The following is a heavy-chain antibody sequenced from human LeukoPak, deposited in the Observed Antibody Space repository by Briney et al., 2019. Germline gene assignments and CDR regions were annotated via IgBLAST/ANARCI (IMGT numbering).Heavy chain of an antibody. J-gene: IGHJ4*02. CDR2: VNHSGYT. D-gene: IGHD4-17*01. V-gene: IGHV4-34*01. CDR3: ARMTTGHDY. CDR1: GTSFTSYY. Sequence: KPSETLSLTCGVSGTSFTSYYWSWIRQPPGKGLEWIGEVNHSGYTNMNPSLKSRVTISVDTSKNQFSLMMTSVTAADTAVYFCARMTTGHDYWGQGTLVTVSS.